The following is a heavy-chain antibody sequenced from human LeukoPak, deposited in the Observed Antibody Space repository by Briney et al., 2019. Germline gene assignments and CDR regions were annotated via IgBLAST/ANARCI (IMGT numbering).Heavy chain of an antibody. CDR1: GYTFTSYA. CDR3: ARRYYYDSSGYSERYYFDY. D-gene: IGHD3-22*01. J-gene: IGHJ4*02. V-gene: IGHV7-4-1*02. CDR2: INTNTGNP. Sequence: ASVKVSCKASGYTFTSYAMNWVRQAPGQGLEWMGWINTNTGNPTYAQGFTGRFVFSLDTSVSTAYLQISSLKAEDTAVYYCARRYYYDSSGYSERYYFDYWGQGTLVTVSS.